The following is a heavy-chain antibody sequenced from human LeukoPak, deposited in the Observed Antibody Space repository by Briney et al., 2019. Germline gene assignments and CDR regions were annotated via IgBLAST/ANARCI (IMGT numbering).Heavy chain of an antibody. D-gene: IGHD3-16*01. CDR2: FDPEDGET. J-gene: IGHJ4*02. Sequence: ASVKVSCKVSGNTLTELSMHWVRQAPGKGLEWMGGFDPEDGETIYAQKFQGRVTMTEDTSTDTAYMELSSLRSEDTAVYYCATDRDITFSFDYWGQGTLVTVSS. CDR1: GNTLTELS. V-gene: IGHV1-24*01. CDR3: ATDRDITFSFDY.